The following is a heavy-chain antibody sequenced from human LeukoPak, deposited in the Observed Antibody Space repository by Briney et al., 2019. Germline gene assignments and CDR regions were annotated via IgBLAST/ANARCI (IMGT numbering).Heavy chain of an antibody. D-gene: IGHD3-10*01. CDR3: AKDGGVWFGESNDY. Sequence: GGSLRLSCAASEFNFDDYAMSWVRQVPGKGLEWVSASGSGGSTYYADSVKGRFTISRDNFKNTLYLQMNSLRAEDTAVYYCAKDGGVWFGESNDYWGQGTLVTVSS. J-gene: IGHJ4*02. CDR2: SGSGGST. V-gene: IGHV3-23*01. CDR1: EFNFDDYA.